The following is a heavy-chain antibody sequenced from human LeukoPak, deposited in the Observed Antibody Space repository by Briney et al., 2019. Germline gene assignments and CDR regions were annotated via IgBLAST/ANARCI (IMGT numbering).Heavy chain of an antibody. CDR1: GFTFSSYW. J-gene: IGHJ4*02. CDR3: AREPPIAVADGGLDY. V-gene: IGHV3-74*01. D-gene: IGHD6-19*01. Sequence: PGGSLRLSCAASGFTFSSYWMHWVRQAPGKGLVWVSRINSDGSSTSYADSVKGRFTISRDNAKNTLYLQMNSLRAEDTAVYYCAREPPIAVADGGLDYWGQGTLVTVSS. CDR2: INSDGSST.